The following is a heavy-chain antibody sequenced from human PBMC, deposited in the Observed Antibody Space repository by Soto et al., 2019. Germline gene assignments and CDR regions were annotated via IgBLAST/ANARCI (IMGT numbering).Heavy chain of an antibody. D-gene: IGHD3-10*01. J-gene: IGHJ6*03. V-gene: IGHV3-21*01. Sequence: GGSLRLSCAASGFTFSSYSMNWVRQAPGKGLEWVSSISSSSSYIYYADSVKGRFTISRDNAKNSLYLQMNSLRAEDTAVYYCAREGPITMVRGYYYYYMGVWGKGTTVTVSS. CDR3: AREGPITMVRGYYYYYMGV. CDR1: GFTFSSYS. CDR2: ISSSSSYI.